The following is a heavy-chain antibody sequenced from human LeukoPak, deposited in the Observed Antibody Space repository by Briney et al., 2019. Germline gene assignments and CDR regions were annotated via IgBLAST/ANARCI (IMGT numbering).Heavy chain of an antibody. CDR1: GFTVSSNY. J-gene: IGHJ4*02. D-gene: IGHD6-19*01. Sequence: GGSLRLSCAASGFTVSSNYMSWVRQAPGKGLEWVSAISGSGGSTYYADSVKGRFTISRDNSKNTLYLQMNSLRAEDTAVYYCAKESSIAVAGTFDYWGQGTLVTVSS. CDR2: ISGSGGST. CDR3: AKESSIAVAGTFDY. V-gene: IGHV3-23*01.